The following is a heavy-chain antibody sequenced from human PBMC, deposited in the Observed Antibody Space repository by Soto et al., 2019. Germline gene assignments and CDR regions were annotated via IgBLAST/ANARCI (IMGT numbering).Heavy chain of an antibody. D-gene: IGHD6-13*01. J-gene: IGHJ4*02. CDR3: ARESPRAAAGGVDY. Sequence: QVQLQESGPGLVKPSQTLSLTCTVSGGSISSGGYYWSWIRQHPGKGLEWIGYIYYSGSTYYNPSLTSRVTISVDTSKNQCSLKLSSVTAADTAVYYCARESPRAAAGGVDYWGQGTLVTVSS. V-gene: IGHV4-31*03. CDR2: IYYSGST. CDR1: GGSISSGGYY.